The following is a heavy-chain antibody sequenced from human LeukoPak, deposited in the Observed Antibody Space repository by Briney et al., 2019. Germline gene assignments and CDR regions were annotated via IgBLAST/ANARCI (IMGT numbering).Heavy chain of an antibody. Sequence: PGGSLRLSCVASGFTFSSYAMHWVRQAPGKGLEYVSSISSDGGNTYYANSVRGRFTISRDNSKNTLYLQMDSLRPEDMAVYYCARGGIKGPHDAYDIWGQGTVVTVSS. CDR1: GFTFSSYA. J-gene: IGHJ3*02. CDR3: ARGGIKGPHDAYDI. CDR2: ISSDGGNT. D-gene: IGHD3-10*01. V-gene: IGHV3-64*01.